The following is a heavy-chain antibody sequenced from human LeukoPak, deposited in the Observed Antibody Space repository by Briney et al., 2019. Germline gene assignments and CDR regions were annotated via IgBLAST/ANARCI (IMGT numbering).Heavy chain of an antibody. CDR1: GFTFSSYW. Sequence: GGSLRLSCAASGFTFSSYWMSWVRQAPGKGLEWVANIKQDGSEKYYADSVKGRFTISRDNAKNSLYLQMNSLRAEDTAVYYCAKHIAAAGTAFDYWGQGTLVTVSS. D-gene: IGHD6-13*01. CDR3: AKHIAAAGTAFDY. CDR2: IKQDGSEK. V-gene: IGHV3-7*01. J-gene: IGHJ4*02.